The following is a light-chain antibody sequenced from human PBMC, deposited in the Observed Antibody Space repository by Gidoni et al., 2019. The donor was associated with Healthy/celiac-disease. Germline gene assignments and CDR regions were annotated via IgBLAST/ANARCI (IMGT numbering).Light chain of an antibody. CDR2: DNN. CDR1: SSNIGNNY. CDR3: GTWDSSLSAVV. V-gene: IGLV1-51*01. J-gene: IGLJ2*01. Sequence: TQPPSVSAAPGQKVTISCSGSSSNIGNNYVSWYQQLPGTAPKLLIYDNNKRPSGIPDRFSGSKSGTSATLGITGLQTGDEADYYCGTWDSSLSAVVFGGVTKLTVL.